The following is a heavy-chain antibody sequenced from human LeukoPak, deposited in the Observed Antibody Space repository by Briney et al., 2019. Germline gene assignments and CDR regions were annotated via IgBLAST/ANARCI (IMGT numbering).Heavy chain of an antibody. J-gene: IGHJ4*02. CDR1: GGIFSSYA. CDR3: AKGSRLREGGSYRF. V-gene: IGHV1-69*06. Sequence: AASVKVSCKASGGIFSSYAINWVRQAPGQGLEWMGRIIPIFGSANYAQKFQGRVTITADKSTRTAYMELSSLRSEDTALYYCAKGSRLREGGSYRFWGQGILVTVSS. CDR2: IIPIFGSA. D-gene: IGHD3-16*02.